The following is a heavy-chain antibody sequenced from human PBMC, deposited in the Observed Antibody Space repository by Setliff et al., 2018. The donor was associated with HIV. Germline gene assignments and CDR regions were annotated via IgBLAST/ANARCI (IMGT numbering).Heavy chain of an antibody. CDR1: GGSMSSSGPGYY. CDR3: ARVSRLHPFDP. Sequence: SETLSLTCTVSGGSMSSSGPGYYWGWVRQTPGGGLQWIGLIYYTGIPTYNPSLEGRITMSVDRSKNQFSLRLTSVTAADTAMYYCARVSRLHPFDPWGQGTLVTVSS. D-gene: IGHD2-15*01. J-gene: IGHJ5*02. V-gene: IGHV4-61*05. CDR2: IYYTGIP.